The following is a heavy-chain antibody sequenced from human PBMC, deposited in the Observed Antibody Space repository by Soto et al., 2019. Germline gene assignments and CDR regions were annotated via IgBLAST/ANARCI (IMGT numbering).Heavy chain of an antibody. Sequence: ASVRVSCKASGYTFTSYAMYWVRQAPGQRLEWMGWINAGNGNTKYSQKFQGRVTITRDTSASTAYMELSSLRSEDTAVYYCAREYCSGGSCSIFDYWGQGTLVTVSS. J-gene: IGHJ4*02. CDR2: INAGNGNT. V-gene: IGHV1-3*01. D-gene: IGHD2-15*01. CDR3: AREYCSGGSCSIFDY. CDR1: GYTFTSYA.